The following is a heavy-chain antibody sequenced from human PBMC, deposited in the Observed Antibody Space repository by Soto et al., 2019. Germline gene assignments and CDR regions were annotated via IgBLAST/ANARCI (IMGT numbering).Heavy chain of an antibody. CDR3: VRDGTKTLRDWFDP. CDR2: IYATGTT. J-gene: IGHJ5*02. CDR1: GGSFSGFY. D-gene: IGHD1-1*01. V-gene: IGHV4-59*10. Sequence: SETLSLTCAVYGGSFSGFYWSWIRKSAGKGLEWIGRIYATGTTDYNPSLKSRVMMSVDTSKKQFSLKLRSVTAADTAVYYCVRDGTKTLRDWFDPWGQGISVTVSS.